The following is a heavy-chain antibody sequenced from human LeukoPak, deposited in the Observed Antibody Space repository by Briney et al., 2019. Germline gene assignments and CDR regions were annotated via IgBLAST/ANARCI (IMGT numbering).Heavy chain of an antibody. D-gene: IGHD2-2*01. V-gene: IGHV3-30*04. CDR3: ARPYYGDIVVVPAAMHY. CDR2: ISYDGSNK. J-gene: IGHJ4*02. CDR1: GFTFSSYA. Sequence: GGSLRLSCVASGFTFSSYAMHWVRQAPGKGLEWVAVISYDGSNKYYADSVKGRFTISRDNSKNTLYLQMNSLRAEDTAVYYCARPYYGDIVVVPAAMHYWGQGTLVTVSS.